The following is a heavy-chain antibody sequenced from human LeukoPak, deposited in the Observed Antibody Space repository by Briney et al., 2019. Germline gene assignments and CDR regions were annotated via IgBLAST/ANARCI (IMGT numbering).Heavy chain of an antibody. CDR3: ARDRLLEDRDFHYYYYMDV. CDR1: GFTFSDYT. D-gene: IGHD2-21*01. V-gene: IGHV3-21*01. CDR2: ISSSSSYI. J-gene: IGHJ6*03. Sequence: GGSLRLSCAASGFTFSDYTMNWVRQAPGKGLEWVSSISSSSSYIYYADSVKGRFTISRDNAKNSLYPQMNSLRAEDTAVYHCARDRLLEDRDFHYYYYMDVWGRGTTVTASS.